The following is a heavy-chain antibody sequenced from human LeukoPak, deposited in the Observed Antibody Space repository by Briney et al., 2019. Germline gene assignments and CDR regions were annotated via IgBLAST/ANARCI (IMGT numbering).Heavy chain of an antibody. J-gene: IGHJ5*02. CDR1: GGSISSSSYY. D-gene: IGHD6-19*01. CDR3: ARVGKQWLVLRGWFDP. Sequence: SETLSLTCTVSGGSISSSSYYWGWIRQPPGTGLEWIGSIYYSGSTYYNPSLKSRVTISVDTSKNQFSLKLSSVTAADTAVFYCARVGKQWLVLRGWFDPWGQGTLVTVSS. CDR2: IYYSGST. V-gene: IGHV4-39*07.